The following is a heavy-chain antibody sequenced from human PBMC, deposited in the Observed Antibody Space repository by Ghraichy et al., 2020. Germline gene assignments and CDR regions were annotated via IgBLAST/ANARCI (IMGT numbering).Heavy chain of an antibody. CDR1: GFTFSSYA. CDR2: ISGSGGST. D-gene: IGHD5-18*01. CDR3: AKELAEGYSYDPIAFDY. Sequence: GGSLRLSCAASGFTFSSYAMSWVRQAPGKGLEWVSAISGSGGSTYYADSVKGRFTISRDNSKNTLYLQMNSLRAEDTAVYYCAKELAEGYSYDPIAFDYWGQGTLVTVSS. J-gene: IGHJ4*02. V-gene: IGHV3-23*01.